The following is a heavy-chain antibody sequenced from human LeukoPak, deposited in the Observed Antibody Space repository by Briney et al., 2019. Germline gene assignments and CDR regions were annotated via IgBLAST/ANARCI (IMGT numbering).Heavy chain of an antibody. CDR2: IYSGGST. CDR1: GFTVSSNY. J-gene: IGHJ6*03. CDR3: ARDPNLVDGSGKSYYYYMDV. V-gene: IGHV3-53*01. D-gene: IGHD3-10*01. Sequence: GGSLRLSCAASGFTVSSNYMSWVRQAPGKGLEWVSVIYSGGSTYYADSVKGRFTISRDNSKNTLYLQMNSLRAEDTAVYYCARDPNLVDGSGKSYYYYMDVWGKGTTVTVSS.